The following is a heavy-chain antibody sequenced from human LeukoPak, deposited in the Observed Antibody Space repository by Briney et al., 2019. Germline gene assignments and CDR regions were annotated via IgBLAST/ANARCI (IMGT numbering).Heavy chain of an antibody. J-gene: IGHJ4*02. CDR3: AKDGGLWVSAHWGDS. D-gene: IGHD7-27*01. CDR1: GFTFSSTS. V-gene: IGHV3-23*01. CDR2: TVGGGDGT. Sequence: GGSLRLSCAASGFTFSSTSMSWVRQAPGKGLERVAVTVGGGDGTYYADSVKGRFTISRDNSNNTLYLQMNSLRAEDTAVYYCAKDGGLWVSAHWGDSWGRGTLVTVSS.